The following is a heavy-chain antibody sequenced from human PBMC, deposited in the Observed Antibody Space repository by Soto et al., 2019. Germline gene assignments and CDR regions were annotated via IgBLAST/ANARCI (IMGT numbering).Heavy chain of an antibody. CDR3: VRQGIGVLHGLVDV. V-gene: IGHV4-59*08. J-gene: IGHJ6*02. D-gene: IGHD3-10*01. Sequence: QVQLQESGPGLVKPSETLSLTCTVSGDSISSYNLAWIRQPPGKGLEWIGYFRSSGGTSYNPSLKSRLAISADTSTKQCSLRLTSVTAAGTAVYYCVRQGIGVLHGLVDVWGQGTTVTVSS. CDR2: FRSSGGT. CDR1: GDSISSYN.